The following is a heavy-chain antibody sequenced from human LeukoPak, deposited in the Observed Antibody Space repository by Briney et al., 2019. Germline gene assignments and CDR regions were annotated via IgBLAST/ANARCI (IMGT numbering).Heavy chain of an antibody. Sequence: SVKVSCKASGGTFSSYAISWVRQAPGQGLEWMGRIIPSRGIANYAQKFQGRVTITADKSTSTAYMELSSLRSEDTAVYYCAGEEGIAAAAAIYYYGMDVWGQGTTVTVSS. J-gene: IGHJ6*02. CDR3: AGEEGIAAAAAIYYYGMDV. CDR2: IIPSRGIA. V-gene: IGHV1-69*04. D-gene: IGHD6-13*01. CDR1: GGTFSSYA.